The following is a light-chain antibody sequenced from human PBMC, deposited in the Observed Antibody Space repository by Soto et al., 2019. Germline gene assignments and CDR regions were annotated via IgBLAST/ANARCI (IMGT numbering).Light chain of an antibody. J-gene: IGKJ5*01. V-gene: IGKV3-15*01. CDR1: QTVSSD. CDR3: QQHNTWPLT. Sequence: IVMTQSPATLSVSPGERATLSCRASQTVSSDLAWYQQKPGQAPRLLIYDASTRATDIPARFSGSGSGTEFTLTISSLQSEDFAVYFCQQHNTWPLTFGQGTRLEIK. CDR2: DAS.